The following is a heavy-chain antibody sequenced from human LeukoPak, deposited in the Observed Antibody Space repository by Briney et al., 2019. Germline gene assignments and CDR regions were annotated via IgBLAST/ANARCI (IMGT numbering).Heavy chain of an antibody. CDR3: ARHARPTMVRVYNWFDP. CDR2: IYYSGST. J-gene: IGHJ5*02. D-gene: IGHD3-10*01. V-gene: IGHV4-39*01. Sequence: SETLSLTCTVSGGSISSSSYYWGWIRQPPGKGLERIGSIYYSGSTYYNPSLKSRVTISVDTSKNQFSLKLSSVTAADTAVYYCARHARPTMVRVYNWFDPWGQGTLVTVSS. CDR1: GGSISSSSYY.